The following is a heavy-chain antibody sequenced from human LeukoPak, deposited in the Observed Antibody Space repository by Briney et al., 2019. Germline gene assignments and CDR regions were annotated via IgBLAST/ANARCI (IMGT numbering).Heavy chain of an antibody. CDR1: GGTFSSYA. J-gene: IGHJ3*02. V-gene: IGHV1-69*01. Sequence: SVKVSCKASGGTFSSYAISWVRQAPGQGLEWMGGIIPIFGTANYAQKFQGRVTITADESSSTAYMELSSLRSEDSAVYYCARAPLGATQAFDIWGQGTMVTVSS. D-gene: IGHD1-26*01. CDR2: IIPIFGTA. CDR3: ARAPLGATQAFDI.